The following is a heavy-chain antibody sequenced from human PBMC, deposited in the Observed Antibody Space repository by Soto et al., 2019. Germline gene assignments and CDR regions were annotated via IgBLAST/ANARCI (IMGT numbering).Heavy chain of an antibody. CDR3: AKRVYDFWSGYPGHMDV. Sequence: EVQLLESGGGLVQPGGSLRLSCAASGFTFSSYAMSWVRQAPGKGLEWVSAISGSGGSTYYADSVKGRFTISRDNSKNTLYLQMNSLSAEDTAVYYCAKRVYDFWSGYPGHMDVWGKGTTVTVSS. CDR2: ISGSGGST. CDR1: GFTFSSYA. D-gene: IGHD3-3*01. V-gene: IGHV3-23*01. J-gene: IGHJ6*03.